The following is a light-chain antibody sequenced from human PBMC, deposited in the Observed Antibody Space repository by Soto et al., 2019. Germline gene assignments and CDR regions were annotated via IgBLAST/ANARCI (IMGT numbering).Light chain of an antibody. CDR3: CSYAGTYSVV. Sequence: QSVLTQPRSVSGSPGQSVTISCTGTSSDVGGYSYVSWYQHLPGKAPKLMIYDVNERPSGVPDRFSGSKSGNTASLTITGLQAEDEADYYCCSYAGTYSVVFGGGTKVTVL. CDR1: SSDVGGYSY. V-gene: IGLV2-11*01. J-gene: IGLJ2*01. CDR2: DVN.